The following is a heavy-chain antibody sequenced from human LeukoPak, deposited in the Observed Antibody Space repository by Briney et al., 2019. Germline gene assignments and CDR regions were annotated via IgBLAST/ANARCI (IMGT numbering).Heavy chain of an antibody. V-gene: IGHV4-34*01. J-gene: IGHJ4*02. Sequence: PSETLSLTCAIYGGSFSDYYWSWIRQSPGKGLEWIGEINHGGSVNHNPSLKSRVSMSVDTSKNQFSLNLSSVTAADTAVYYCAREVAGYFDYWGQGTLVTVSS. D-gene: IGHD2-15*01. CDR1: GGSFSDYY. CDR2: INHGGSV. CDR3: AREVAGYFDY.